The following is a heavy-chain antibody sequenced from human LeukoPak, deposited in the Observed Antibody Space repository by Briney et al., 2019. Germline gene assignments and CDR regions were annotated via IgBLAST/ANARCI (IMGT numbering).Heavy chain of an antibody. CDR2: ISYDGSNK. Sequence: GGSLRLSCAASGFTFSSYAMHWARQAPGKGLEWVAVISYDGSNKYYADSVKGRFTISRDNSKNTLYLQMNSLRAEDTAVYYCARDESLLRLGTPTSWGQGTLVTVSS. V-gene: IGHV3-30*04. CDR3: ARDESLLRLGTPTS. D-gene: IGHD3-16*01. J-gene: IGHJ5*02. CDR1: GFTFSSYA.